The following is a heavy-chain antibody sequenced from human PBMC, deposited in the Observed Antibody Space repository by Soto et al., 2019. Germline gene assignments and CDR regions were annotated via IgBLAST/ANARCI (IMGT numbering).Heavy chain of an antibody. CDR1: GFTFSSYG. V-gene: IGHV3-30*03. CDR3: ARGVDTITGDY. CDR2: ISYDGSNK. Sequence: QVQLVESGGGVVQPGRSLRLSCAASGFTFSSYGMHWVRQAPGKGLGWVAVISYDGSNKYYADSVKGRFTISRDNSKNTLYLQMNSLRAEDTAVYYCARGVDTITGDYWGQGTLVTVSS. J-gene: IGHJ4*02. D-gene: IGHD5-12*01.